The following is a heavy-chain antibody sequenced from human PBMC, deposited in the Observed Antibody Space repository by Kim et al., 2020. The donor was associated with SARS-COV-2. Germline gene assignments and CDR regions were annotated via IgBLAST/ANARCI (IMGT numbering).Heavy chain of an antibody. CDR3: ARDLVNPAAGTYYYGMDV. J-gene: IGHJ6*02. D-gene: IGHD6-13*01. Sequence: GGSLRLSCAASGFTFSSYWMSWVRQAPGKGLEWVANIKQDGSEKYYVDSVKGRFTISRDNAKNSLYLQMNSLRAEDTAVYYCARDLVNPAAGTYYYGMDVWGQGTTVTVSS. CDR2: IKQDGSEK. V-gene: IGHV3-7*01. CDR1: GFTFSSYW.